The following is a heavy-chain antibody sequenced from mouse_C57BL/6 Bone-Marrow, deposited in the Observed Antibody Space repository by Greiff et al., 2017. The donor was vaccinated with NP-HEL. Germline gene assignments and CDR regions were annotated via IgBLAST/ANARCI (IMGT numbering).Heavy chain of an antibody. CDR2: IDPSDSYT. V-gene: IGHV1-59*01. J-gene: IGHJ2*01. Sequence: VQLQQPGAELVRPGTSVKLSCKASGYTFTSYWMHWVKQRPGQGLEWIGVIDPSDSYTNYNQKFKGKATLTVDPSSSTAYMQLSSLTSEDSAVYYCARYGSGYFDYWGQGTTLTVSA. CDR3: ARYGSGYFDY. D-gene: IGHD1-1*01. CDR1: GYTFTSYW.